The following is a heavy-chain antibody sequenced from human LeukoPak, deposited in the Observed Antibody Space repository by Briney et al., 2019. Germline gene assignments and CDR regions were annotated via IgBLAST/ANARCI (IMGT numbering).Heavy chain of an antibody. D-gene: IGHD3-22*01. J-gene: IGHJ5*02. Sequence: SETLSLTCAVSAGSICNSYCSWARQPPGKGLQFIGYISTGGDINYNPSLRSRATMSINPPNNQLSLTLTSVTTADTAVYFCVRGPGRGYDLEPWGQGSLVTVSS. CDR2: ISTGGDI. CDR3: VRGPGRGYDLEP. V-gene: IGHV4-4*08. CDR1: AGSICNSY.